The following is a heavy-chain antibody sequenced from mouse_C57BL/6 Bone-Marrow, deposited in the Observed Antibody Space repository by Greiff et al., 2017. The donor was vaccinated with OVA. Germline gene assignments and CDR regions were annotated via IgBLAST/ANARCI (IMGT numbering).Heavy chain of an antibody. CDR3: TGFLYYYGSSYWYFDV. D-gene: IGHD1-1*01. J-gene: IGHJ1*03. CDR1: GYTFTDYE. V-gene: IGHV1-15*01. CDR2: IDPETGGT. Sequence: QVQLQQSGAELVRPGASVTLSCKASGYTFTDYEMHWVKQTPVHGLEWIGAIDPETGGTAYNQKFKGKAILTADKSSSTAYMELRSLTSEDSAVYYCTGFLYYYGSSYWYFDVWGTGTTVTVSS.